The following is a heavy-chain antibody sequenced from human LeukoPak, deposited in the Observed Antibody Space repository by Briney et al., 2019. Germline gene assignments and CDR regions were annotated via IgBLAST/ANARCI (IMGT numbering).Heavy chain of an antibody. J-gene: IGHJ4*02. V-gene: IGHV1-2*02. CDR2: INPNSGGT. CDR3: ARVSSGYYLLDY. CDR1: GYTFINYG. Sequence: ASVKVSCKASGYTFINYGISWVRQAPGQGLEWMGWINPNSGGTNYAQKFQGRVTMTRDASISTAYMELSRLRSDDTAVYYCARVSSGYYLLDYWGQGTLVTVSS. D-gene: IGHD3-22*01.